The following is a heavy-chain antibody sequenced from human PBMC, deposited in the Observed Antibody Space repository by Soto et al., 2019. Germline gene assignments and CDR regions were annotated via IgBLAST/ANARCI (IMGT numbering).Heavy chain of an antibody. Sequence: QITLKESGPTLVKPTQTLTLTCTFSGFSLSTSGVGVGWIRQPPGKALEWLALIYWDDDKRYSPSLKSRLTXTXATSKNQVVLTMTNMDPVDTATYYCAHSSVPYYFDYWGQGTLVTVSS. J-gene: IGHJ4*02. V-gene: IGHV2-5*02. CDR2: IYWDDDK. CDR3: AHSSVPYYFDY. CDR1: GFSLSTSGVG. D-gene: IGHD3-10*01.